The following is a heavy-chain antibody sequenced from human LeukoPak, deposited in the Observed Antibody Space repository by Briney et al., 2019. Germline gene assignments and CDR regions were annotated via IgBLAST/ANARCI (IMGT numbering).Heavy chain of an antibody. V-gene: IGHV1-46*01. Sequence: ASVKVSCKASGNTFTRNYIQWVRQAPGQGLEWMGIISPSGDSTTYAQKFQGRVTMTRDTSTRTVYMELSSLRSEDTAVYYCASELIYSYEIDYWGQGTLVTVSS. CDR1: GNTFTRNY. J-gene: IGHJ4*02. CDR2: ISPSGDST. CDR3: ASELIYSYEIDY. D-gene: IGHD5-18*01.